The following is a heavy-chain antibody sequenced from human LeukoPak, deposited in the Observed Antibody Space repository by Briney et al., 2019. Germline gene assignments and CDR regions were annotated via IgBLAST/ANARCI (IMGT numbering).Heavy chain of an antibody. CDR1: GDSVSSNSDA. J-gene: IGHJ3*02. V-gene: IGHV6-1*01. D-gene: IGHD6-19*01. Sequence: SQTLSLTCAISGDSVSSNSDAWNWIRQSPSRVLQWLGRTYYRYKWYNESAVSVKSRININPDTSKNQFSLQMNSVTPEDTAVYYCAREVAGTGAFDIWGQGTMGTVSS. CDR2: TYYRYKWYN. CDR3: AREVAGTGAFDI.